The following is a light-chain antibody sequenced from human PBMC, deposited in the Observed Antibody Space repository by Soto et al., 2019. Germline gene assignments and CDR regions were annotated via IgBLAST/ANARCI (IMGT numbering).Light chain of an antibody. CDR1: SSDVGSYNL. CDR2: EGS. J-gene: IGLJ2*01. V-gene: IGLV2-23*01. Sequence: QSALTQPASVSGSPGQSITISCTGTSSDVGSYNLVSWYQQHPGKAPKFMIYEGSKRPSGVSNRFSGSKSGNTASLTISGLQAEDEADYYCAAWDDSLVVFGGGTKLTVL. CDR3: AAWDDSLVV.